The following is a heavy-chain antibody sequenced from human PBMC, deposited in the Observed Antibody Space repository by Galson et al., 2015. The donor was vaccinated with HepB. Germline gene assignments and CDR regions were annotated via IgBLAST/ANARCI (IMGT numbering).Heavy chain of an antibody. Sequence: QSGAEVKEAGESLKISCKGSGYGFGAYWIGWLRQMPGKGLEWMGIIFPLNSNVRYSPSFQGLVTISADKSITTAYLRWSSLKASDTAIYYCARLSGNYFFDYWGQGTLVTVSS. CDR1: GYGFGAYW. V-gene: IGHV5-51*01. D-gene: IGHD1-26*01. CDR3: ARLSGNYFFDY. J-gene: IGHJ4*02. CDR2: IFPLNSNV.